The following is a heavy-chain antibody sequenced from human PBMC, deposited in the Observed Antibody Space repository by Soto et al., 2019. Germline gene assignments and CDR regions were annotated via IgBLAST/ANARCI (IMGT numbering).Heavy chain of an antibody. V-gene: IGHV5-51*01. CDR1: GYSFTSYW. CDR2: IYPGDSDT. J-gene: IGHJ6*02. CDR3: AVYWVVAANDFYYYYGMAV. Sequence: GESLRISCKGAGYSFTSYWIGWVRQMPGKGLEWMGIIYPGDSDTRYSPSFQGQVTISADKSISTAYLQWSSLKASDTAMYYCAVYWVVAANDFYYYYGMAVWGQGTTVTV. D-gene: IGHD2-15*01.